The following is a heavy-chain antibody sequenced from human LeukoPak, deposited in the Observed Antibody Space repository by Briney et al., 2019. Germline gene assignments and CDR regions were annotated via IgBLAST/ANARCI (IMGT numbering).Heavy chain of an antibody. Sequence: GGSLRLSCAASGFTFSSYWMSWVRQAPGKGLEWVANIKQDGSEKYYVDSVKGRFTITRDNAKNSLYLQMNSLRAEDTAVYYCARDDTVTTRVGFIDWGQGTLVTVSS. D-gene: IGHD4-17*01. CDR3: ARDDTVTTRVGFID. J-gene: IGHJ4*02. CDR2: IKQDGSEK. V-gene: IGHV3-7*01. CDR1: GFTFSSYW.